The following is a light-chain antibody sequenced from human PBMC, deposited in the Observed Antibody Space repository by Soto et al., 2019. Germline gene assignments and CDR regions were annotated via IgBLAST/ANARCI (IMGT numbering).Light chain of an antibody. CDR1: QSVSSY. V-gene: IGKV3-11*01. CDR3: QQRSNWPPIT. Sequence: MALTQSPAPLSLSPGKRATLSCRASQSVSSYLAWYQQKPGQAPRLLIYDASTRATGIPARFSGSGSGTDFTLTISSLEPEDFAVYYCQQRSNWPPITFGQGTRLEIK. J-gene: IGKJ5*01. CDR2: DAS.